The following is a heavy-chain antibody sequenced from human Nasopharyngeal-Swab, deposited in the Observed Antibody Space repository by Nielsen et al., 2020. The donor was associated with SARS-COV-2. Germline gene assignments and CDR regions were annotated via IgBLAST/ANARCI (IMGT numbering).Heavy chain of an antibody. CDR2: IDPSDSYT. D-gene: IGHD3-10*01. CDR1: GYSFTSYW. J-gene: IGHJ4*02. CDR3: ASGEGGPFDY. V-gene: IGHV5-10-1*01. Sequence: GESLKISCKGSGYSFTSYWISWVRQMPGKGLEWMGRIDPSDSYTNYSPSFQGHVTISADKSISTAYLQWSSLKASDTAMYYCASGEGGPFDYWGQGTLVTVSS.